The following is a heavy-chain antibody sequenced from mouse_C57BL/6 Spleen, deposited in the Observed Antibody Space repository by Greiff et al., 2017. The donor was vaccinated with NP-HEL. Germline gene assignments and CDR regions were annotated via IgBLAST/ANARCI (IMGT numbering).Heavy chain of an antibody. Sequence: EVMLVESGTVLARPGASVKMSCKTSGYTFTSYWMHWVKQRPGQGLEWIGAIYPGNSDTSYNQKFKGKAKLTAVTSASTAYMELSSLTNEDSAVYYCTRLPYYYGSDYFDYWGQGTTLTVSS. CDR2: IYPGNSDT. CDR3: TRLPYYYGSDYFDY. V-gene: IGHV1-5*01. CDR1: GYTFTSYW. J-gene: IGHJ2*01. D-gene: IGHD1-1*01.